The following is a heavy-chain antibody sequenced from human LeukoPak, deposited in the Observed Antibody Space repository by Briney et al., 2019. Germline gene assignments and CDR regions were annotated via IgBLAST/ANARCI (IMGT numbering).Heavy chain of an antibody. J-gene: IGHJ4*02. Sequence: SETLSLTCTVSGDSISDSDYYWSWIRQPAGKGLEWIGRIYSSGSTSYNPSLKSRVTMSVDTSKNQFSLKLSSVTAADTAVYYCAAFTYGSGSYDYWGQGTLVTVSS. CDR1: GDSISDSDYY. V-gene: IGHV4-4*07. CDR2: IYSSGST. D-gene: IGHD3-10*01. CDR3: AAFTYGSGSYDY.